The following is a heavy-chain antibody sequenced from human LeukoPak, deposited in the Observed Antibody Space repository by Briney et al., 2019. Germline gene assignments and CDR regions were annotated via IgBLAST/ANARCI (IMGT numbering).Heavy chain of an antibody. J-gene: IGHJ6*03. V-gene: IGHV3-30*02. CDR1: GFTFSSYG. D-gene: IGHD5-12*01. Sequence: GGSLRLSCAASGFTFSSYGMHWVRQAPGKGLEWVAFIRYDGSNKYYADSVKGRFTISRDNSKNTLYLQMNSLRAEDTAVYYCAKDQDVVATIAPYYMDVWGKGTTVTVSS. CDR2: IRYDGSNK. CDR3: AKDQDVVATIAPYYMDV.